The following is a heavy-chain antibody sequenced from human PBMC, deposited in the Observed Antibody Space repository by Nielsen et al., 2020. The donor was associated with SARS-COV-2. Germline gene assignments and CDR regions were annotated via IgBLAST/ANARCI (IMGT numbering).Heavy chain of an antibody. CDR1: GFTFSSYS. D-gene: IGHD3-10*01. CDR3: ATGGVITEFDY. V-gene: IGHV3-21*01. Sequence: GGSLRLSCAASGFTFSSYSMNWVRQAPGKGLEWVSSISSSSSYIYYADSVKGRFTVSRDNARNSLYLQMSSLRAEDTAVYYCATGGVITEFDYWGQGTLVTVSS. J-gene: IGHJ4*02. CDR2: ISSSSSYI.